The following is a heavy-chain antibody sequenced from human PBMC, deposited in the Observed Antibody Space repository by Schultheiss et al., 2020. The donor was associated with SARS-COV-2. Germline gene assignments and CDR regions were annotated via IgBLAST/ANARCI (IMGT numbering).Heavy chain of an antibody. CDR2: IYDSGST. V-gene: IGHV4-61*05. CDR3: ARAGDSSTNWFDP. J-gene: IGHJ5*02. Sequence: SETLSLTCTVSGGSISSDSHYWGWIRQPPGKGLEWIGYIYDSGSTNYNPSLKNRVTIAADMSKNQFSLRLSSVTAADTAVYYCARAGDSSTNWFDPWGQGTLVTVSS. D-gene: IGHD6-13*01. CDR1: GGSISSDSHY.